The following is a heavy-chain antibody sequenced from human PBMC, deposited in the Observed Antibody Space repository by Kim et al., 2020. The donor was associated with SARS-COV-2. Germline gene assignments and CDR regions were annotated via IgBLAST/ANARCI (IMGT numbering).Heavy chain of an antibody. CDR3: ARHVRADFWSGYPDK. V-gene: IGHV4-39*01. CDR1: GVSISSTRYY. CDR2: IYYTGTT. J-gene: IGHJ4*02. D-gene: IGHD3-3*01. Sequence: SETLSLTCLVSGVSISSTRYYWGWTRQPPGKGLEWIGTIYYTGTTYYNPSLRSRVTISVDPSKNQFSLSLTSVVASDTSVYFCARHVRADFWSGYPDKWGQGTLVSVSS.